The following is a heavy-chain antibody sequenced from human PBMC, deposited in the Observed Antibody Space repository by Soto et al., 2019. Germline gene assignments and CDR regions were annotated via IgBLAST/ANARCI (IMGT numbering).Heavy chain of an antibody. V-gene: IGHV1-3*01. CDR2: INAGNGNT. CDR3: ARATGSLNYYYYYGMDV. J-gene: IGHJ6*02. Sequence: ASVKVSCKVSGYTLTELSMHWVRQAPGQRLEWMGWINAGNGNTKYSQKFQGRVTITRDTSASTAYMELSSLRSEDTAVYYCARATGSLNYYYYYGMDVWGQGTTVTVSS. CDR1: GYTLTELS.